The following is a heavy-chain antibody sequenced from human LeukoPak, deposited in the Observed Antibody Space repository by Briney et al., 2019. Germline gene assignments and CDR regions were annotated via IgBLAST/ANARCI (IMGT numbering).Heavy chain of an antibody. D-gene: IGHD1-26*01. CDR1: GGSISSYY. CDR3: ARGYSGSYTPYVAFDI. V-gene: IGHV4-59*01. CDR2: IYYSGST. J-gene: IGHJ3*02. Sequence: KPSETLSLTCTVSGGSISSYYWSWIRQPPGKGLEWIGYIYYSGSTNYNPSLKSRVTISVDTSKNQFSLKLSSVTAADTAVYYCARGYSGSYTPYVAFDIWGQGTMVTVSS.